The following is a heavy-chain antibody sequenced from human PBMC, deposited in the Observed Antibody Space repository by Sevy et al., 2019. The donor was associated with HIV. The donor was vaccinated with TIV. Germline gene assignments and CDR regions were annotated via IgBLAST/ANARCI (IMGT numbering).Heavy chain of an antibody. Sequence: GGSLRLSCAASGFTVNSNYMTWVRQAPGKGLEGVSVIHSDDTTYHAVSVKHRFTISKDNYKNTLYLHMSRLRAEETAVDYCSRGETGYRYALNYWGQGTLVTVSS. V-gene: IGHV3-66*01. CDR3: SRGETGYRYALNY. J-gene: IGHJ4*02. CDR1: GFTVNSNY. CDR2: IHSDDTT. D-gene: IGHD5-18*01.